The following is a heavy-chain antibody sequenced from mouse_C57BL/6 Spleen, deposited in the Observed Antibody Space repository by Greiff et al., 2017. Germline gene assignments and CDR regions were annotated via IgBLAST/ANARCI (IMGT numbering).Heavy chain of an antibody. J-gene: IGHJ2*01. CDR3: ARRGKYGSRYAFDY. Sequence: VQLKESGPGLVKPSQSLSLTCSVTGYSITSGYYWNWIRQFPGNKLEWMGYISYDGSNNYNPSLKNRISITRDTSKTQFFLKLNSVTTEDTATYYGARRGKYGSRYAFDYWGQGTTLTVSS. V-gene: IGHV3-6*01. D-gene: IGHD1-1*01. CDR2: ISYDGSN. CDR1: GYSITSGYY.